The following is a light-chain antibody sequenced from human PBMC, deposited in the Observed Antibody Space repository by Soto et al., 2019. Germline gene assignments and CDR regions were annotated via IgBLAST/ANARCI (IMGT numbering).Light chain of an antibody. V-gene: IGLV2-23*01. CDR2: EAS. CDR1: SNDVGTYKL. CDR3: CSYGRSVV. J-gene: IGLJ2*01. Sequence: QSVLTQPASVSGSPGQSITISCTGISNDVGTYKLVSWYQHHPGKAPKLIIYEASKRPSGVPNSFSGPKSGNTASLTIAGRHAEDEADYYCCSYGRSVVFGGGTKLTVL.